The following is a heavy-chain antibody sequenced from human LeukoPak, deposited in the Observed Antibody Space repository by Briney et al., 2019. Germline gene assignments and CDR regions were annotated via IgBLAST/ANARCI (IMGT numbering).Heavy chain of an antibody. J-gene: IGHJ3*02. V-gene: IGHV5-51*01. CDR3: ASALMDNDAFDI. CDR2: IYPGDSDT. Sequence: GESLKISFKGSGYRFTSYWIGLVRPMPGKGLEWMGIIYPGDSDTRYSPSFQGQVTISADKSISTAYLQWSSLKASDTAMYYCASALMDNDAFDIWGQGTMVTVSS. D-gene: IGHD2-2*03. CDR1: GYRFTSYW.